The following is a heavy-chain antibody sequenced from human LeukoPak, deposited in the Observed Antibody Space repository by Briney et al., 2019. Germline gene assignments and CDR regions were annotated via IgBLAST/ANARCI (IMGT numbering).Heavy chain of an antibody. CDR2: IYYSGST. CDR3: ARDFGVLRSGGSCYDY. Sequence: PSETLSLTCTVSGGSISSSSYYWGWIRQPPGKGLEWIGSIYYSGSTYYNPSLKSRVTISVDTSKNQFSLKLSSVTAADTAVYYCARDFGVLRSGGSCYDYWGQGTLVTVSS. D-gene: IGHD2-15*01. CDR1: GGSISSSSYY. J-gene: IGHJ4*02. V-gene: IGHV4-39*07.